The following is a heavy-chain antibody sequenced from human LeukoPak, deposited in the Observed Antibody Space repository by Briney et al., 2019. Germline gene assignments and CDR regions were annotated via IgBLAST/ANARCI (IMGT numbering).Heavy chain of an antibody. CDR1: GYTFTSYG. CDR3: ARDPSGAVAGTLLDY. J-gene: IGHJ4*02. D-gene: IGHD6-19*01. Sequence: ASVKVSCKASGYTFTSYGISWVRQAPGQGLEWMGWISAYNGNTNYAQKLQGRVTMTTDTSTSTAYTELRSLRSDDTAVYYCARDPSGAVAGTLLDYWGQGTLVTVSS. CDR2: ISAYNGNT. V-gene: IGHV1-18*01.